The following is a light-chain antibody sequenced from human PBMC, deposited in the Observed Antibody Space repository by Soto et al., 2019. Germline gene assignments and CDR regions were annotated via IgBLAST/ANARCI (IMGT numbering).Light chain of an antibody. CDR1: QSIGTY. CDR2: AAS. V-gene: IGKV1-39*01. CDR3: QQGNSFPSIT. J-gene: IGKJ5*01. Sequence: DIQMTQSQSSLSASVGDRVTITCRASQSIGTYLNWYQQKPGKAPKLLIYAASTLQSGVPSRFSGSGSGTDFTLTINSLQPEDFATYYCQQGNSFPSITFGQGTRLEIK.